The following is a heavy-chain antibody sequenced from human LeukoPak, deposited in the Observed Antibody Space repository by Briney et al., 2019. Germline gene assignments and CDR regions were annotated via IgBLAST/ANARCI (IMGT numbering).Heavy chain of an antibody. CDR1: GFTFSNYW. Sequence: PGGSLRLSCAASGFTFSNYWMHWVRQVPGRGLVWVSRINSDGSSPSYADSVKGRFTISRDNAKNTLYLQMNSLRAEDTAVYYCAKMDAYYYDSSGPSYWGQGTLVTVSS. V-gene: IGHV3-74*01. CDR2: INSDGSSP. D-gene: IGHD3-22*01. CDR3: AKMDAYYYDSSGPSY. J-gene: IGHJ4*02.